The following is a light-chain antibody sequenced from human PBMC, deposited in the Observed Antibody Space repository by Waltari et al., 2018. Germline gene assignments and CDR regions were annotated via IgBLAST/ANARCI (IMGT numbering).Light chain of an antibody. CDR3: QVWDDSNNSGV. J-gene: IGLJ2*01. V-gene: IGLV3-21*04. CDR2: YDS. CDR1: NIESKS. Sequence: SYVLTQTPSVSLAPGQTAIITCGGDNIESKSVHWYQLRPGQAPGLVMFYDSERPPGIPDRFSGSNTGNTATLAISRVEDDDEADYFCQVWDDSNNSGVFGGGTKLTVL.